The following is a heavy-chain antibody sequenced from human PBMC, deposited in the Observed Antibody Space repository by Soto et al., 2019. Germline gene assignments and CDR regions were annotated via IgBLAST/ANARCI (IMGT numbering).Heavy chain of an antibody. J-gene: IGHJ4*02. CDR1: GFTFSSYG. CDR2: IWYDGSNK. D-gene: IGHD2-15*01. CDR3: ARDDLGVARRLGPFDY. Sequence: GGSLRLSCAASGFTFSSYGMHWVRQAPGKGLEWVAVIWYDGSNKYYADSVKGRFTISRDNSKNTLYLQMNSLRAEDTAVYYCARDDLGVARRLGPFDYWGQGTLVTVSS. V-gene: IGHV3-33*01.